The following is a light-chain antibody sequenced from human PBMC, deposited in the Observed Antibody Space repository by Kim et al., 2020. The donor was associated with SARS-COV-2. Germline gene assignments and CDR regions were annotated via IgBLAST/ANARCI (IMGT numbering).Light chain of an antibody. J-gene: IGLJ3*02. CDR1: SNKIVNQG. Sequence: RTAAALTWTGNSNKIVNQGAAWLHQQQGHPPQRLSSRKNNLPSGISERLSASRSGNTAPLTITRLQPENEADYYCSACDSSLSAWVFGVGTQLTVL. CDR3: SACDSSLSAWV. CDR2: RKN. V-gene: IGLV10-54*01.